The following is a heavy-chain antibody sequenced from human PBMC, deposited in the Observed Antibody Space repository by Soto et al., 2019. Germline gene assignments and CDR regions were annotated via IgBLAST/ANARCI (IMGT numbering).Heavy chain of an antibody. D-gene: IGHD5-12*01. CDR2: INHRGST. J-gene: IGHJ4*02. CDR3: ARVRLYSGSDFPFDY. CDR1: GDSLSGYY. Sequence: SETLSLTCVVYGDSLSGYYWSWIRQPPGKGLEWIGEINHRGSTDYNPSLKSRVTISVDTSKNRFSLKLTSVTAADTAVYFCARVRLYSGSDFPFDYWGQGTLVTVS. V-gene: IGHV4-34*01.